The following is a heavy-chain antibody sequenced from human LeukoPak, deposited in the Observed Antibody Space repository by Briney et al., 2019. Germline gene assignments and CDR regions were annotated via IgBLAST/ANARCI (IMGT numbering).Heavy chain of an antibody. Sequence: ASVKVSCKASAYTFANYGLSWVRQAPGQGLEWLGWISAYNANTNYAQKVQGRVTMTTDTSTSTAYMELRSLRSDDTAVYYCARDLAYCGGDCYHDVFDIWGQGTMVTVSS. D-gene: IGHD2-21*02. CDR3: ARDLAYCGGDCYHDVFDI. V-gene: IGHV1-18*04. J-gene: IGHJ3*02. CDR2: ISAYNANT. CDR1: AYTFANYG.